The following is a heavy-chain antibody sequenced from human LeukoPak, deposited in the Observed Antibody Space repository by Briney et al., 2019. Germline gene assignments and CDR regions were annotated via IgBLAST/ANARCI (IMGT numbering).Heavy chain of an antibody. CDR1: GFTFDDYA. V-gene: IGHV3-9*01. J-gene: IGHJ4*02. CDR3: AKGYRKGRWLPLDY. D-gene: IGHD5-24*01. Sequence: GGSLRLSCAASGFTFDDYAMHWVRQAPGKGLEWVSSISWNSGSIGYADSVKGRFTISRDNAKNSLYVQMNGLRAEDTALYYCAKGYRKGRWLPLDYWGQGTLVTVSS. CDR2: ISWNSGSI.